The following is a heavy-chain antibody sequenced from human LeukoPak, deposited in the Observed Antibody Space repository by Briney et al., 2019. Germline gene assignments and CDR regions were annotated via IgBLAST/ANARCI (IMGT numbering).Heavy chain of an antibody. Sequence: GRSLRLSCAASGFTFSSYAMHWVRQAPGKGGGWVAVISYDGSNKYYADSVKGRFTISRDNSKNTLYLQMNSLRAEDTAVYYCASDYGDYGVIYYYGMDVWGKGTTVTVSS. CDR2: ISYDGSNK. J-gene: IGHJ6*04. D-gene: IGHD4-17*01. V-gene: IGHV3-30*04. CDR1: GFTFSSYA. CDR3: ASDYGDYGVIYYYGMDV.